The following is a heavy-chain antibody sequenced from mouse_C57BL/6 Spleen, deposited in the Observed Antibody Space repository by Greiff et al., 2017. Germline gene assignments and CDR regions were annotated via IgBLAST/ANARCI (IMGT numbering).Heavy chain of an antibody. V-gene: IGHV1-82*01. CDR3: AKGGVYGNYEDY. CDR2: IYPGDGDT. D-gene: IGHD2-1*01. CDR1: GYAFSSSW. J-gene: IGHJ2*01. Sequence: VQLQQSGPELVKPGASVQISCKASGYAFSSSWMNWVKQRPGKGLEWIGRIYPGDGDTNYNGKFKGKATLTADKASSTAYMQLSSLTSEDSAVYFCAKGGVYGNYEDYWGQGTTLTVSS.